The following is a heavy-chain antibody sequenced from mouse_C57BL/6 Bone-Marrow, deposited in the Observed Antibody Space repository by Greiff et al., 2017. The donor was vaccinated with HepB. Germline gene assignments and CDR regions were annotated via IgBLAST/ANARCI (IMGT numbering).Heavy chain of an antibody. J-gene: IGHJ4*01. CDR1: GFTFSSYA. CDR3: TRDNPSYGKRAMDY. V-gene: IGHV5-9-1*02. Sequence: EVKLVESGEGLVKPGGSLKLSCAASGFTFSSYAMSWVRQTPEKRLEWVAYISSGGDYIYYADTVKGRFTISRDNARNTLYLQMSSLKSEDTAMYYWTRDNPSYGKRAMDYWGQGTSVTVSS. D-gene: IGHD2-10*01. CDR2: ISSGGDYI.